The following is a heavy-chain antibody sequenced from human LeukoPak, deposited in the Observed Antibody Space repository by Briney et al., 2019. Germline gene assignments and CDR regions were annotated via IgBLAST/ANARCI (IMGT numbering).Heavy chain of an antibody. Sequence: GGSLRLSCAASGFTFSSYAMSWVRQAPGKGLEWVSTVSGGGGSTYHADSVKGRFTISRDNSKNTLYLQMNSLRAEDTAIYYCAKDRYSNSESPFDYWGQGTLVTVSS. CDR1: GFTFSSYA. CDR3: AKDRYSNSESPFDY. V-gene: IGHV3-23*01. CDR2: VSGGGGST. J-gene: IGHJ4*02. D-gene: IGHD4-11*01.